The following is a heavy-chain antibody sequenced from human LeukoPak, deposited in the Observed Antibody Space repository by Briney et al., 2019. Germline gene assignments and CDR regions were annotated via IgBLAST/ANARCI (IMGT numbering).Heavy chain of an antibody. CDR3: ARVWRSSSWYHDY. CDR1: GFTFSSYW. J-gene: IGHJ4*02. CDR2: IKQDGSEK. D-gene: IGHD6-19*01. Sequence: GGSLRLSCAASGFTFSSYWMSWVRQAPGKGLEWVANIKQDGSEKYYVDSVKGRFTISRDNAKNSLYLQMNSLRAEDTAVYYCARVWRSSSWYHDYWGQGTLVTVSS. V-gene: IGHV3-7*01.